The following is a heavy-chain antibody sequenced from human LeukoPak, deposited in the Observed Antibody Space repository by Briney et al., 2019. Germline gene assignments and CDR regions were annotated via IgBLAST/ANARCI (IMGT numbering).Heavy chain of an antibody. CDR2: IYTSGST. CDR1: GGSISSGSYY. CDR3: ARYIAAACMDV. V-gene: IGHV4-61*02. J-gene: IGHJ6*03. Sequence: SETLSLTCTVSGGSISSGSYYWSWIRQPAGKGLEWIGRIYTSGSTNYNPSLKSRVTISVDTSKNQFSLKLSSVTAADTAVYYCARYIAAACMDVWGKGTTVTVSS. D-gene: IGHD6-13*01.